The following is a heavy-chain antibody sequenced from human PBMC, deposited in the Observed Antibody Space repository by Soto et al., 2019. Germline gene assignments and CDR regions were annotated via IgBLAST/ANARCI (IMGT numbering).Heavy chain of an antibody. V-gene: IGHV3-15*01. CDR2: LKSKSDCATK. D-gene: IGHD3-16*01. CDR1: GSTVSNVW. Sequence: PWRSRRFSGAASGSTVSNVWMTWIRQSPGKELEWGGRLKSKSDCATKEYGTSVKNRCIISREDTKNTVSLQKHAMRTEATAFYYGATPSPGSHGYSFWGHRSLVTVSS. CDR3: ATPSPGSHGYSF. J-gene: IGHJ4*01.